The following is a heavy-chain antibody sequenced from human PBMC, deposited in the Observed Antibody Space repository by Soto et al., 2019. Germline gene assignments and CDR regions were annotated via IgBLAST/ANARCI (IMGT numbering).Heavy chain of an antibody. J-gene: IGHJ6*02. CDR1: GFTFSSYG. V-gene: IGHV3-30*18. CDR3: AKVGEKQIRSYYYYGMDV. Sequence: QVQLVESGGGVVQPGRSLRLSCAASGFTFSSYGMHWVRQAPGKGLEWVAGISYDGSNKYYADSVKGRFTISRDNSKNTLYLQMNSLRAEDTAVYYCAKVGEKQIRSYYYYGMDVWGQGTTVTVSS. D-gene: IGHD3-16*01. CDR2: ISYDGSNK.